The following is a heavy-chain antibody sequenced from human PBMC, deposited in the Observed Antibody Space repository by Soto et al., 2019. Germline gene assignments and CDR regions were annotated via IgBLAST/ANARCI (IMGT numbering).Heavy chain of an antibody. CDR3: AKVGVARDYGDYVGYFDY. D-gene: IGHD4-17*01. CDR1: GFTFSSYG. CDR2: ISYDGSNK. V-gene: IGHV3-30*18. Sequence: QVQLVESGGGVVQPGRSLRLSCAASGFTFSSYGMHWVRQAPGKGLEWVAVISYDGSNKYYADSVKGRFTISRDNSKSTLYLQMNSLRAEDTAVYYCAKVGVARDYGDYVGYFDYWGQGTLVTVSS. J-gene: IGHJ4*02.